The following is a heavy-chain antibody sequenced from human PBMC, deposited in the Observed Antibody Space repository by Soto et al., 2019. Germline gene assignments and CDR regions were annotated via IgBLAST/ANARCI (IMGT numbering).Heavy chain of an antibody. D-gene: IGHD3-22*01. CDR2: IYPRGGTT. CDR3: ARVGYSSTGTTFHYHGLDV. Sequence: GASVKVSCKASGYNFTSHYMHWVRQAPGQGLESMGIIYPRGGTTIYAQKFQGRVTMTRDTSTHTFYMELSSLRSEDTAMYYCARVGYSSTGTTFHYHGLDVWGQGTTVT. CDR1: GYNFTSHY. V-gene: IGHV1-46*01. J-gene: IGHJ6*02.